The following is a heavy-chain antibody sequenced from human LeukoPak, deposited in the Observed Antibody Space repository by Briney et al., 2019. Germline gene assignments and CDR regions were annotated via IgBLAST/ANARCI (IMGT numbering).Heavy chain of an antibody. CDR1: GSTFSHYW. Sequence: GGSLRLSCAASGSTFSHYWMHWVRHAPGKGLVWVSRINPDGSRTDYADSVAGRFTISRDNAKNTLYLQMNSLRADDTAVYYCATYSSLNRREFQYWGQGTLLTVSS. V-gene: IGHV3-74*01. CDR2: INPDGSRT. D-gene: IGHD3-22*01. CDR3: ATYSSLNRREFQY. J-gene: IGHJ1*01.